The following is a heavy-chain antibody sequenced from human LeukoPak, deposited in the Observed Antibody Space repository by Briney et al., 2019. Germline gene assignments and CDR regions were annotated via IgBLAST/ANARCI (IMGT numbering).Heavy chain of an antibody. Sequence: ASVKVSCKASGYPFTGYYVHWVRQAPGHGLEWMGWISAYNGNTNYAQKLQGRVTMTTDTSTSTAYMELRSLRSDDTAVYYCARVGRKYSSSSTEAAYWGQGTLVTVSS. V-gene: IGHV1-18*04. D-gene: IGHD6-6*01. J-gene: IGHJ4*02. CDR1: GYPFTGYY. CDR3: ARVGRKYSSSSTEAAY. CDR2: ISAYNGNT.